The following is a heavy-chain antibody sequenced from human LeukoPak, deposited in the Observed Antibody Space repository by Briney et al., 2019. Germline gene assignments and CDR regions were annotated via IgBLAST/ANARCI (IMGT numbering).Heavy chain of an antibody. CDR1: GYTFTGYY. J-gene: IGHJ4*02. V-gene: IGHV1-2*02. Sequence: GASVKVSCKASGYTFTGYYIRWVRQAPGQGLEWMGWIYSNNGGTGYAQKFQGRVTMTRDTSISTAYMEVSRVRSDDTAVYYCARGFRTGDMTTFPHWGQGTLVTVSS. CDR2: IYSNNGGT. D-gene: IGHD2-15*01. CDR3: ARGFRTGDMTTFPH.